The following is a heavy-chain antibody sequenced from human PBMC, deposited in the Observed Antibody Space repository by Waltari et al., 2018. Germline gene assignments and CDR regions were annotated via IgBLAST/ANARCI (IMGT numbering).Heavy chain of an antibody. V-gene: IGHV4-38-2*02. CDR3: ARDHLDDYYYVDV. J-gene: IGHJ6*03. Sequence: QVRLQESGPRLVKPSETLSLTCTVSGYSIKSGYYWGWIRQPPGKGLEWIGSVQRTGGTYYNPSLKSRVAMSIDTSKNQFSLELNSVTAADTAVYYCARDHLDDYYYVDVWGRGATVTVSS. CDR1: GYSIKSGYY. CDR2: VQRTGGT.